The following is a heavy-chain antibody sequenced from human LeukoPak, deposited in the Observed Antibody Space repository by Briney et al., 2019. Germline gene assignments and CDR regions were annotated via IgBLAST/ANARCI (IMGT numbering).Heavy chain of an antibody. D-gene: IGHD1-26*01. J-gene: IGHJ4*02. V-gene: IGHV3-33*03. CDR1: GFTFSSYG. Sequence: GGSLRLSCAASGFTFSSYGMHWVRQAPGKGLEWVAVISYDGSNKYYADSVKGRFTISRDNAKNSLYLQMNSLRAEDTAVYYCAVVVGATRGFDYWGQGTLVTVSS. CDR2: ISYDGSNK. CDR3: AVVVGATRGFDY.